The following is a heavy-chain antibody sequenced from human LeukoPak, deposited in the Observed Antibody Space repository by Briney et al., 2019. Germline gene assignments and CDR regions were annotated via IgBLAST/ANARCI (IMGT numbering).Heavy chain of an antibody. CDR3: ARGGPAAMVDP. D-gene: IGHD2-2*01. Sequence: GGSLRLSCAASGFTFSSYWMSWVRQAPGKGLEWVANIKQDGSEKYYADSVKGRFTISRDNAKNSLYLQMNSLRAEDTAVYYCARGGPAAMVDPWGQGTLVTVSS. J-gene: IGHJ5*02. V-gene: IGHV3-7*01. CDR1: GFTFSSYW. CDR2: IKQDGSEK.